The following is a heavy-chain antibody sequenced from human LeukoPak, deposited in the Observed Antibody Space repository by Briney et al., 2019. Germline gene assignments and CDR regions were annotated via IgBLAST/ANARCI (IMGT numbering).Heavy chain of an antibody. V-gene: IGHV3-11*05. CDR2: ISSSSSYT. CDR3: AREGYGDYVYAFDI. J-gene: IGHJ3*02. D-gene: IGHD4-17*01. CDR1: GFTFSDYY. Sequence: SGGSLRLSCAASGFTFSDYYMSCIRQAPGKGLEWVSYISSSSSYTNYADSVKGRFTISRDNAKNSLYLQMNSLRAEDTAVYYCAREGYGDYVYAFDIWGQGTMVTVSS.